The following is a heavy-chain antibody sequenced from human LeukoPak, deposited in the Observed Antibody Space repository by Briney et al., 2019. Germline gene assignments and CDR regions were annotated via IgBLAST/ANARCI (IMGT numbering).Heavy chain of an antibody. J-gene: IGHJ4*02. CDR2: ITGSADRT. V-gene: IGHV3-23*01. CDR3: ARPQVVVLNPFDY. Sequence: GGSLRLSCAASGFTFSTYAMSWVRQAPGKGLEWVSAITGSADRTHYADSVKGRFTISRDNSKNIVYLQMNSLRAKDTAVYFCARPQVVVLNPFDYWGQGTLVTVSS. CDR1: GFTFSTYA. D-gene: IGHD3-10*01.